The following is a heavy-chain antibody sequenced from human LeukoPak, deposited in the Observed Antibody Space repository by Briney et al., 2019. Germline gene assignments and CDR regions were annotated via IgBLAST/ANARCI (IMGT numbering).Heavy chain of an antibody. CDR2: INPNSDDT. D-gene: IGHD2-2*01. Sequence: ASVKVSCKASGYTFTDYKMHWVRQAPGQGLEWMGWINPNSDDTNYAQKFQGRVAMTRDTSISTAYMELSRLRSDDTAVYYCARDQDCSSTSCSDPWGQGTLVTVSS. J-gene: IGHJ5*02. CDR1: GYTFTDYK. V-gene: IGHV1-2*02. CDR3: ARDQDCSSTSCSDP.